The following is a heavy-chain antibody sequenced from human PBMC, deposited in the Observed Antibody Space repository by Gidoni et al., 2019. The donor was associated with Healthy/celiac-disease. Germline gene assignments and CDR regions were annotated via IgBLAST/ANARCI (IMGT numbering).Heavy chain of an antibody. CDR3: ARQARTHGDAFDI. J-gene: IGHJ3*02. CDR1: GGSISSYY. Sequence: QVQLQESGPGLVKPSETLSLTCTVSGGSISSYYWSWIRQPPGKGLEWIGYIYYSGSTNYNPSLKSRVTISVDTSKNQFSHKLSSVTAADTAVYYCARQARTHGDAFDIWGQGTMVTVSS. CDR2: IYYSGST. V-gene: IGHV4-59*08.